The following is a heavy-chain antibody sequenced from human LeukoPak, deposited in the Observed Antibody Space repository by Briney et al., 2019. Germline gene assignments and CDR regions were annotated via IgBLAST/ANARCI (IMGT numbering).Heavy chain of an antibody. CDR2: IYYSGST. CDR1: GGSISSSSYY. Sequence: SETLSLTCTVSGGSISSSSYYLSWIRQPPGKGLEWIGYIYYSGSTNYNPSLKSRVTISVDTSKNQFSLKLSSVTAADTAVYYCATGYCSSTSCYRGVYFDYWGQGTLVTVSS. CDR3: ATGYCSSTSCYRGVYFDY. D-gene: IGHD2-2*01. V-gene: IGHV4-61*05. J-gene: IGHJ4*02.